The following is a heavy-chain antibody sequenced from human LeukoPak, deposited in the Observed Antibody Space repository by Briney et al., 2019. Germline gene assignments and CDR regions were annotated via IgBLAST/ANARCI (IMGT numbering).Heavy chain of an antibody. Sequence: SETLSLTCTVSGGSIRSYYWSWIRQPPGKGLEWIGYIYYSGSTNYNPSLKCRVTISVDTSKNQFSLNLTSVTAADTAVYYCARDVYGSGSYGFDYWGQGTLVTVSS. CDR3: ARDVYGSGSYGFDY. J-gene: IGHJ4*02. D-gene: IGHD3-10*01. CDR2: IYYSGST. V-gene: IGHV4-59*01. CDR1: GGSIRSYY.